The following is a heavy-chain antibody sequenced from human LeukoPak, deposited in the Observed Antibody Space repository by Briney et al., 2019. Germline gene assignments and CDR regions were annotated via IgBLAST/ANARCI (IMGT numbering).Heavy chain of an antibody. J-gene: IGHJ5*02. Sequence: SETLSLTCAVYGGSFSGYYWSWIRQPPGKGLEWIGEINHSGSTNSNPSLKSRVTISVDTSKNQFSLKLSSVTAADTAVYYCARFGVDIKAWWFDPWGQGTLVTVSS. CDR2: INHSGST. V-gene: IGHV4-34*01. D-gene: IGHD3-16*01. CDR3: ARFGVDIKAWWFDP. CDR1: GGSFSGYY.